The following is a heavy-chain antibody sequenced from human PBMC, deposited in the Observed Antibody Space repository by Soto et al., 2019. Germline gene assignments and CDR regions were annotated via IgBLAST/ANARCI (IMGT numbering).Heavy chain of an antibody. CDR1: GGSISSYY. V-gene: IGHV4-59*01. J-gene: IGHJ3*02. CDR3: ARADIVVVPAAMPDAFAI. Sequence: SETLSLTCTVSGGSISSYYWSWIRQPPGKGLEWIGYIYYSGSTNYNPSLKSRVTISVDTSKNQFSLKLSSVTAADTAVYYCARADIVVVPAAMPDAFAIWGQGTMVTVSS. CDR2: IYYSGST. D-gene: IGHD2-2*01.